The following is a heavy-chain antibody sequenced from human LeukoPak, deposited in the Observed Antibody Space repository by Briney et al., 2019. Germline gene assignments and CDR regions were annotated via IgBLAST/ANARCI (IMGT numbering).Heavy chain of an antibody. CDR1: GVSIANTFYY. CDR3: ARRQDGHDY. CDR2: IYTTGST. V-gene: IGHV4-61*02. J-gene: IGHJ4*02. Sequence: SETLSLTCTVSGVSIANTFYYWHSLRQPAGKGLEWIGRIYTTGSTNYNPSLKSRLTISLHTARNPFSLKLSSVTAADTAVYYCARRQDGHDYWGQGTLVTVSS.